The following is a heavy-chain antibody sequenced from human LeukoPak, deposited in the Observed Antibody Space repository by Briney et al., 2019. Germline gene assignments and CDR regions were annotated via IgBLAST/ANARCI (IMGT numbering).Heavy chain of an antibody. V-gene: IGHV3-23*01. CDR2: ISGSGGST. CDR3: ARHLGISGPTSLTYFDY. D-gene: IGHD3/OR15-3a*01. J-gene: IGHJ4*02. CDR1: GFTFSSCA. Sequence: SGGSLRLSCAASGFTFSSCAMTWVRQAPGKGLEWISSISGSGGSTYSADSVKGRFTISRDNSKNTLYLQMNSLRADDTAVYYCARHLGISGPTSLTYFDYWGQGTLVTVSS.